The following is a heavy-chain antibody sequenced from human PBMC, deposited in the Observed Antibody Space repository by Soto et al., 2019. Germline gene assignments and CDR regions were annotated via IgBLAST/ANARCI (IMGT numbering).Heavy chain of an antibody. J-gene: IGHJ4*02. CDR2: IWNDGNGY. CDR1: GFTFNNYG. Sequence: PGGSLRLSCAASGFTFNNYGMHWVRQAPGKGLEWVAVIWNDGNGYYYANSVKGRFTISRDNAKNTLELQMNSLRAEDTAVYYCARVGQWFGELQSGYWGQGIPVTVSS. D-gene: IGHD3-10*01. CDR3: ARVGQWFGELQSGY. V-gene: IGHV3-33*01.